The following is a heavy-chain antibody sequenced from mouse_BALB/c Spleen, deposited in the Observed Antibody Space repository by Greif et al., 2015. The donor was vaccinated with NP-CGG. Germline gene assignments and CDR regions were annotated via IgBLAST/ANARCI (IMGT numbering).Heavy chain of an antibody. CDR2: INPGSGGT. CDR3: ASYYFDY. CDR1: GYAFTNYL. J-gene: IGHJ2*01. V-gene: IGHV1-54*01. Sequence: VQLQQSGAELVRPGASVKVSCKASGYAFTNYLIEWVKQRPGQGLEWIGAINPGSGGTNYNEKFKGKATLTADTSSSTAYMQIITPTSNDAAVYSCASYYFDYWGQGTTLTVSS.